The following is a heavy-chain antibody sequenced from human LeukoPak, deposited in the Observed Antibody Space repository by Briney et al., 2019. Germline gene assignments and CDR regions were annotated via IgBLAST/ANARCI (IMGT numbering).Heavy chain of an antibody. Sequence: GGSLRLSCAASGVTFSNHSMSWVRQAPGKGLEWVAGMTSGGTTYYAHSVKGRFTISTDNSKNTQYLQIKNLKTQAAGVYYCAGQGVTAGGPVGYYFASWGEGNLVTVSP. V-gene: IGHV3-23*01. CDR1: GVTFSNHS. D-gene: IGHD3-10*01. J-gene: IGHJ4*02. CDR2: MTSGGTT. CDR3: AGQGVTAGGPVGYYFAS.